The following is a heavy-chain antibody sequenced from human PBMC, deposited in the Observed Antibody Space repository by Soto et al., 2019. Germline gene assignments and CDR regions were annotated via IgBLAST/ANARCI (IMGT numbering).Heavy chain of an antibody. CDR3: AKDHESAFDY. CDR1: GFTFSSYG. Sequence: GGSLRLSCAASGFTFSSYGMHWVRQAPGKGLEWVAVISYDGSNKYYADSVKGRFTISRDNSKNTLYLQMNSLRAEDTAVYYCAKDHESAFDYWGQGTLVTVSS. V-gene: IGHV3-30*18. D-gene: IGHD6-25*01. J-gene: IGHJ4*02. CDR2: ISYDGSNK.